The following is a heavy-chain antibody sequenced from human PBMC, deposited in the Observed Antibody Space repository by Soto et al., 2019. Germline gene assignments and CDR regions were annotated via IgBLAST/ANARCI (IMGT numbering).Heavy chain of an antibody. D-gene: IGHD2-21*01. J-gene: IGHJ6*02. V-gene: IGHV3-72*01. CDR2: TRNKANSYST. Sequence: WGSLRLSCAASGFSFNDHYMDWVRQAPGKGLEWVSRTRNKANSYSTDYAASVKGRFTISRDDSKDSLYLQMNSLKTEDTALYYCARDIVPYYYYGMDVWGQGTTVTV. CDR1: GFSFNDHY. CDR3: ARDIVPYYYYGMDV.